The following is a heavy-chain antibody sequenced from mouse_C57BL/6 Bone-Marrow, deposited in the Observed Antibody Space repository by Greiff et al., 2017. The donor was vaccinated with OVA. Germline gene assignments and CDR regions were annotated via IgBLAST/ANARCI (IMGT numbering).Heavy chain of an antibody. J-gene: IGHJ2*01. D-gene: IGHD1-1*01. CDR3: ARGGTTVWDY. Sequence: VQLKQSGAELVRPGTSVKMSCKASGYTFTNYWIGWAKQRPGHGLEWIGDIYPGGGYTNYNEKFKGKATLTADKSSSTAYMQFSSLTSEDSAIYYCARGGTTVWDYWGQGTTLTVSS. CDR1: GYTFTNYW. CDR2: IYPGGGYT. V-gene: IGHV1-63*01.